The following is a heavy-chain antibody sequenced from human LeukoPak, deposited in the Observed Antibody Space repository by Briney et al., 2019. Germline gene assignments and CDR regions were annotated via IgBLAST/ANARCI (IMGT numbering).Heavy chain of an antibody. Sequence: SSETLSLTCTVSGGSISSGDYYWSWIRQPPGKGLEWIGEINHSGSTNYNPSLKSRVTISVDTSKNQFSLKLSSVTAADTAVYYCASLTSHNDYWGQGTLVTVSS. J-gene: IGHJ4*02. CDR2: INHSGST. CDR3: ASLTSHNDY. D-gene: IGHD1-1*01. CDR1: GGSISSGDYY. V-gene: IGHV4-39*07.